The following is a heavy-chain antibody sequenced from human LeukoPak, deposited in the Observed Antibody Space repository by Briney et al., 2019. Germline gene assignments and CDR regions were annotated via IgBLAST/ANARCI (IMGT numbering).Heavy chain of an antibody. Sequence: ASVKVSCKPSGYIFGHNAISWVRQAPGQGLEWMGGIIPIFGTANYAQKFQGRVTITADESTSTAYMELSSLRSEDTAVYYCARVSVYYDSSGYSLDYWGQGTLVTVSS. CDR1: GYIFGHNA. V-gene: IGHV1-69*13. J-gene: IGHJ4*02. CDR3: ARVSVYYDSSGYSLDY. D-gene: IGHD3-22*01. CDR2: IIPIFGTA.